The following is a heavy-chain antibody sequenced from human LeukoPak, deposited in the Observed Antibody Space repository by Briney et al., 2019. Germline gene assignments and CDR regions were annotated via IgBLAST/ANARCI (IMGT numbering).Heavy chain of an antibody. CDR2: ISGSGGST. V-gene: IGHV3-23*01. CDR1: GCTFSSYA. Sequence: GGSLILSCAASGCTFSSYAMTWVRQAPGKGLEWVSAISGSGGSTYYADSVKGRFTISRDNSKNTLYLQMNSLRGEDTAAYYCAKDREYSYGLGAFESWGQGTMVTVSS. D-gene: IGHD5-18*01. J-gene: IGHJ3*02. CDR3: AKDREYSYGLGAFES.